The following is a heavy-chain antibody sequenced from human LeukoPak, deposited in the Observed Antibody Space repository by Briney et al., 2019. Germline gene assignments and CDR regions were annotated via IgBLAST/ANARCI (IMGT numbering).Heavy chain of an antibody. D-gene: IGHD3-22*01. CDR2: IIPIFGTA. CDR3: ARDASAYYSRWFDY. Sequence: SVKVSCKASGGTFSSYAISWVRQAPGQGLEWMGGIIPIFGTANYAQKFQGRVTITADESTSTAYMELSSLRSEDTAVYYCARDASAYYSRWFDYWGQGTLVTVSS. CDR1: GGTFSSYA. V-gene: IGHV1-69*13. J-gene: IGHJ4*02.